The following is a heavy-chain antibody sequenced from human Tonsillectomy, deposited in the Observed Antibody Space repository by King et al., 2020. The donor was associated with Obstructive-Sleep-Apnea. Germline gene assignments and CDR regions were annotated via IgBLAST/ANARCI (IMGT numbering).Heavy chain of an antibody. CDR3: AKGGEGEQRGGMDV. J-gene: IGHJ6*02. Sequence: VQLVESGGGVVQPERSLRLSCPASGFTFNNYGMHWVRQAPGKGLEWVAVVSYDGSNKYFTDSVKGRFTISRDNSKNTLYLQMNSLRAEDTAVYYCAKGGEGEQRGGMDVWGQGTTVTVSS. V-gene: IGHV3-30*18. D-gene: IGHD3-16*01. CDR2: VSYDGSNK. CDR1: GFTFNNYG.